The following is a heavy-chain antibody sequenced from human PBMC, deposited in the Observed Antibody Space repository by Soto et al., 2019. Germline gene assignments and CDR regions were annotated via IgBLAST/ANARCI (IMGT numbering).Heavy chain of an antibody. V-gene: IGHV4-61*01. J-gene: IGHJ5*02. CDR3: ARRVVTAISNWFDP. Sequence: SETLSLTCTVSGGSVSSGSYYWSWIRQPPGKGLEWIGYIYYSGSTNYNPSLKSRVTISVDTSKNQFSLKLSSVTAADTAVYYCARRVVTAISNWFDPWGQGTLVTV. D-gene: IGHD2-21*02. CDR1: GGSVSSGSYY. CDR2: IYYSGST.